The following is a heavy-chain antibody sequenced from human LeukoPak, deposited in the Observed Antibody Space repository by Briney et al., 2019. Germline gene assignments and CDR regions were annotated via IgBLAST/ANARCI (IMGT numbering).Heavy chain of an antibody. V-gene: IGHV4-34*01. J-gene: IGHJ5*02. CDR1: GGSFSGYY. CDR2: INHSGST. CDR3: ARYYAPRRYNWFDP. D-gene: IGHD3-16*01. Sequence: PSETLSLTCAVYGGSFSGYYWSWIRQPPGKGLEWIGEINHSGSTNFNPSLKSRVTISVDTSKNQFSLKLSSVTAADTAAYYCARYYAPRRYNWFDPWGQGTLVTVSS.